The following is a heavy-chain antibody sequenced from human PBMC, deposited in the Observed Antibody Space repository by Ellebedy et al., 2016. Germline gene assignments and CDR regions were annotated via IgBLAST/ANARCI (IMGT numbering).Heavy chain of an antibody. D-gene: IGHD2-2*01. V-gene: IGHV4-34*01. Sequence: SETLSLXXAVYGGSFSGYYWSWIRQPPGKGLEWIGEINHSGSTNYNPSLKSRVTISVDTSKNQFSLKLSSVTAADTAVYYCAREGLIIVVPETYYYGMDVWGQGTTVTVSS. CDR3: AREGLIIVVPETYYYGMDV. CDR1: GGSFSGYY. J-gene: IGHJ6*02. CDR2: INHSGST.